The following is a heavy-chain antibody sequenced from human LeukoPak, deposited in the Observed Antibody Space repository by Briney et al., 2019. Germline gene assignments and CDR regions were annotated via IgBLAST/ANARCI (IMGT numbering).Heavy chain of an antibody. D-gene: IGHD2-15*01. J-gene: IGHJ5*02. V-gene: IGHV4-59*01. Sequence: PSETLSLACTVSGGSISSYYWSCIRQPPGKGLEWIGYIYYSGSTNYNPSLKSRVTISVDTSKNQFSLKLTSVTAADTAVYYCARGVVAARFWFDPWGQGTLVTVSS. CDR2: IYYSGST. CDR1: GGSISSYY. CDR3: ARGVVAARFWFDP.